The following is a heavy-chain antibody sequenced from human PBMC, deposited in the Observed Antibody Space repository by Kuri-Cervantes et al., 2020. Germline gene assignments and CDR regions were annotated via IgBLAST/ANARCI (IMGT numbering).Heavy chain of an antibody. CDR1: GGSFSGYY. D-gene: IGHD1-14*01. Sequence: SETLSLTCAVYGGSFSGYYWGWIRQPPGKGLEWIGSIYHSGSTYYNPSLKSRVTISVDTSKNQLSLKLSSVTAADTAVYYCARQLVLNQGGYFDYWGQGTLVTVSS. V-gene: IGHV4-38-2*01. CDR2: IYHSGST. J-gene: IGHJ4*02. CDR3: ARQLVLNQGGYFDY.